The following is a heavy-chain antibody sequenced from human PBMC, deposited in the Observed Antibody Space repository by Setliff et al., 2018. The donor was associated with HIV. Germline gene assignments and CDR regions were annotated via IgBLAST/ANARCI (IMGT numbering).Heavy chain of an antibody. V-gene: IGHV2-5*02. CDR1: GFSLSTSGVG. Sequence: SGPTLVNPTQTLTLTCTFSGFSLSTSGVGGGWIRQPPGKALEWLALIYWDDDKRYSTSLKSRLTITKDTSKNQVALTMTNMDPVDTSTYYCAHRLRVVAAFDIWGQGTMVTVSS. J-gene: IGHJ3*02. CDR2: IYWDDDK. D-gene: IGHD2-21*01. CDR3: AHRLRVVAAFDI.